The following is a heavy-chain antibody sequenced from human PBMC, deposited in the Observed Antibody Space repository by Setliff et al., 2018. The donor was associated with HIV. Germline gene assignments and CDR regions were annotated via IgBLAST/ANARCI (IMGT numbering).Heavy chain of an antibody. Sequence: SETLSLTCAVYGGSFSGYYWSWFSQPPGKGLEWLWEINHSGSTNYNPSLKSRFTISVDTSKNKFTLKLSSVTASDTAVYYCARGKWFDSWGQGTLVTVSS. CDR2: INHSGST. V-gene: IGHV4-34*01. J-gene: IGHJ5*01. CDR3: ARGKWFDS. CDR1: GGSFSGYY.